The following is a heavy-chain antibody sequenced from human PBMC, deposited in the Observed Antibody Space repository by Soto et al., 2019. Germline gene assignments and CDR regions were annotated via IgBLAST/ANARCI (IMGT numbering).Heavy chain of an antibody. Sequence: GGSLRLSCTTSGFTFSTFDMHWVRQVTGKGLEWVSAIGAAGDTYYPGSVKGRFTISRENAKNSLYLQMNSLTAGDTAVYFCAKSPTDSLTSFDSWGQGTLVTVSS. CDR3: AKSPTDSLTSFDS. D-gene: IGHD2-15*01. CDR1: GFTFSTFD. J-gene: IGHJ4*02. V-gene: IGHV3-13*01. CDR2: IGAAGDT.